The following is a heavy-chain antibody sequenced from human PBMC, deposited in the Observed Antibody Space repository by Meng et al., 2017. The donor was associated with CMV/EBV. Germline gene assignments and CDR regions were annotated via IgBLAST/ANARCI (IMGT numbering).Heavy chain of an antibody. Sequence: QVRLFQSVDEVMICGADVKFYCTASGVTFTINVNGWVRQAAEQGLEWMGWISAYNGNTNDSLKLQGRVAMTTDTSTSTAYMKLRDLRSNDTAVYSCANDILTNFDYWGQGTLVTVSS. V-gene: IGHV1-18*01. CDR1: GVTFTINV. J-gene: IGHJ4*02. D-gene: IGHD3-9*01. CDR2: ISAYNGNT. CDR3: ANDILTNFDY.